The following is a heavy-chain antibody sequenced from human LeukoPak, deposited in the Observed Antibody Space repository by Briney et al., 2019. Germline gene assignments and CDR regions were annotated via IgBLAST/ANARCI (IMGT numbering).Heavy chain of an antibody. J-gene: IGHJ4*02. D-gene: IGHD1-7*01. CDR2: IYPDDSDA. CDR3: ATPTLGTIGEYLFDF. Sequence: GESLKISCKGSGYTFTTYWIGWVRQLPGKGLEWMGIIYPDDSDARYGPSFQGQVTISADKSISTAYLQWSTLKASDTAMYYCATPTLGTIGEYLFDFWGQGTLVTVSS. V-gene: IGHV5-51*01. CDR1: GYTFTTYW.